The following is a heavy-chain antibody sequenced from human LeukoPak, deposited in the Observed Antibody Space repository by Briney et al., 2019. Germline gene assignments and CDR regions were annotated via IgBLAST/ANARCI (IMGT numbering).Heavy chain of an antibody. CDR2: INYGGNT. D-gene: IGHD6-13*01. V-gene: IGHV4-39*01. CDR1: GGSISSSAYH. J-gene: IGHJ5*02. Sequence: SETLSLTCTVSGGSISSSAYHWGWIRQPPGKGLEWIGTINYGGNTYYNLSLKSRVIIFLDTSKNQFSLKLSSVTAADTAVYYCARAYSSSWYLNWFDPWGQGTPVTVSS. CDR3: ARAYSSSWYLNWFDP.